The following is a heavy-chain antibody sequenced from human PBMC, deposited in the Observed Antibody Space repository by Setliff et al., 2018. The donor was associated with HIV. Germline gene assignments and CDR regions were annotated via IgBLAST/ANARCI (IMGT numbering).Heavy chain of an antibody. CDR3: ASGYSYDYYYYYGMDV. Sequence: ASVKVSCKASGYTFTSYDINWVRQATGQGLEWMGWMNPNSGNTGYAQKFQGRVTMTRNTSLSTAYMELSSLRSEDTAVYYCASGYSYDYYYYYGMDVWGQGTTVTVSS. CDR2: MNPNSGNT. J-gene: IGHJ6*02. CDR1: GYTFTSYD. V-gene: IGHV1-8*02. D-gene: IGHD5-18*01.